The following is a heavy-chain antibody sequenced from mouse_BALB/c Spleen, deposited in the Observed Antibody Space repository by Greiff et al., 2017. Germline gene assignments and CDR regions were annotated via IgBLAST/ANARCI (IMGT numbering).Heavy chain of an antibody. D-gene: IGHD1-1*01. CDR2: IDPANGNT. V-gene: IGHV14-3*02. CDR3: ASITTVVAKAY. Sequence: EVKLMESGAELVKPGASVKLSCTASGFNIKDTYMHWVKQRPEQGLEWIGRIDPANGNTKYDPKFQGKATITADTSSNTAYLQLSSLTSEDTAVYYCASITTVVAKAYWGQGTLVTVSA. CDR1: GFNIKDTY. J-gene: IGHJ3*01.